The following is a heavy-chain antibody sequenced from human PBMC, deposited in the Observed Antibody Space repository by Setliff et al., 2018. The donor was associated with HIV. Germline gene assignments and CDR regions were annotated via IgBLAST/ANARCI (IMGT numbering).Heavy chain of an antibody. CDR3: ARPNYYDSSVSFDY. CDR2: INSDGSST. CDR1: GFTFSGYW. D-gene: IGHD3-22*01. Sequence: PGGSLRLSCAASGFTFSGYWMHWVRQAPGKGLVWVSRINSDGSSTTYADSVKGRFTISRDNAKNTLYLQMNSLRAEDTAVYYCARPNYYDSSVSFDYWGQGTLVTVSS. V-gene: IGHV3-74*01. J-gene: IGHJ4*02.